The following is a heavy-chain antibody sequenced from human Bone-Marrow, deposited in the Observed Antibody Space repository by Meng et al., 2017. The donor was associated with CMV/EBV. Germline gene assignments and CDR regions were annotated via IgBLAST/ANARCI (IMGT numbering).Heavy chain of an antibody. CDR3: ARGGRVVPAARVIRGYYGMDF. J-gene: IGHJ6*02. Sequence: ASVKVSCKASGYTFTSYDINWVRQATGQGLEWMGWMNPNSGNTGYAQKFQGRVTMTRNTSISTAYMELSSLRSEDTAVYYCARGGRVVPAARVIRGYYGMDFWGQGNTVNVSS. D-gene: IGHD2-2*01. CDR1: GYTFTSYD. CDR2: MNPNSGNT. V-gene: IGHV1-8*01.